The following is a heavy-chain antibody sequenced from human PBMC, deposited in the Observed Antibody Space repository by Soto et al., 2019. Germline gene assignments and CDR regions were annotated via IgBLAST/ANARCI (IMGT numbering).Heavy chain of an antibody. Sequence: QPGWSLRLSCASSVFTFITYGVHWVRQAPGKGLEWVAVVWSDGSKELYADSVKDRFTIFRDNSQNTVYLQMNSLRAEDTAVYYCARRSSGTHGVDYWGQGTMVTVSS. CDR2: VWSDGSKE. D-gene: IGHD1-26*01. CDR1: VFTFITYG. V-gene: IGHV3-33*01. J-gene: IGHJ4*02. CDR3: ARRSSGTHGVDY.